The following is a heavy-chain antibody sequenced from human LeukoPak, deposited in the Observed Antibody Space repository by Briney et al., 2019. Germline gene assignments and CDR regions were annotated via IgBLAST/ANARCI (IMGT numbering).Heavy chain of an antibody. J-gene: IGHJ3*02. D-gene: IGHD3-10*01. CDR3: ARLGGSGDTFDI. V-gene: IGHV4-39*01. Sequence: PSETLSLTCTVSGGSISSRNYYWGWIRQPPGKGLEWIGCIYSSGSTYYNPSLMRRVTISVDTSKSQFSLKLSSVTAADTAVHYCARLGGSGDTFDIWGQGTMVTVSS. CDR2: IYSSGST. CDR1: GGSISSRNYY.